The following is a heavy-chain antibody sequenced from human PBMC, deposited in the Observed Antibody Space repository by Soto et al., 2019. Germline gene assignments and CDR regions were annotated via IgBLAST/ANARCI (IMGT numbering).Heavy chain of an antibody. J-gene: IGHJ4*02. CDR3: ARDATLRGIAVAGMDY. CDR1: GFTFSSYW. Sequence: GGSLRLSSADSGFTFSSYWISWFRHAPGKGLEWVPNIKQDRSEKCYVDPVKARFTISRDNAKNSLYLQMNSLRAEDTAVYYCARDATLRGIAVAGMDYWGQGTLVTVSS. CDR2: IKQDRSEK. V-gene: IGHV3-7*03. D-gene: IGHD6-19*01.